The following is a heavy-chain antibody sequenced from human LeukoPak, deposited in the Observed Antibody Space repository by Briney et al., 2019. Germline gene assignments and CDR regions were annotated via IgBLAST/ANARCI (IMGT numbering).Heavy chain of an antibody. V-gene: IGHV4-59*01. CDR3: AGDSPVTRTTRYYGMDV. CDR1: GGSISSYY. CDR2: IYYSGST. J-gene: IGHJ6*02. Sequence: SETLSLTCTVSGGSISSYYWSWIRQPPGKGLEWIGYIYYSGSTNYNPSLKSRVTISVDTSKNQFSLKLSSVTAADTAVYYCAGDSPVTRTTRYYGMDVWGQGTTVTVSS. D-gene: IGHD1-7*01.